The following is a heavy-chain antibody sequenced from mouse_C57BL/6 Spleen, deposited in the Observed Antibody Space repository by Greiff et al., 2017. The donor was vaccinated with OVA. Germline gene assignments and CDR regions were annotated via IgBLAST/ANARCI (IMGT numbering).Heavy chain of an antibody. CDR3: ARGGSSYALYWYFDV. J-gene: IGHJ1*03. CDR1: GYAFSSYW. D-gene: IGHD1-1*01. CDR2: IYPGDGDT. Sequence: LQESGAELVKPGASVKISCKASGYAFSSYWMNWVKQRPGKGLEWIGQIYPGDGDTNYNGKFKGKATLTADKSSSTAYMQLSSLTSEDSAVYFCARGGSSYALYWYFDVWGTGTTVTVSS. V-gene: IGHV1-80*01.